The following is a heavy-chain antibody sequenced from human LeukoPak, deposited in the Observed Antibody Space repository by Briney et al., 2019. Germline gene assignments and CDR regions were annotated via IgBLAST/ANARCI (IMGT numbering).Heavy chain of an antibody. D-gene: IGHD3-10*01. V-gene: IGHV3-23*01. CDR1: RFTFGSYW. CDR3: AKDYYYGSGNFFDY. CDR2: ISGSGGST. J-gene: IGHJ4*02. Sequence: GSLRLSCAASRFTFGSYWMTWVRQTPGKGLEWVSAISGSGGSTYYADSVKGRFTISRDNSKNTLYLQMNSLRAEDTAVYYCAKDYYYGSGNFFDYWGQGTLVTVSS.